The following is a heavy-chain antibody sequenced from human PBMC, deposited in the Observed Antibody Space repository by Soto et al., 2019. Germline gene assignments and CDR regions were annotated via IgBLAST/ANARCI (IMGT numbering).Heavy chain of an antibody. CDR1: GGSISSGGYY. CDR2: IYYSGST. CDR3: ARDPGYCSGGSCYSDPFDFDY. J-gene: IGHJ4*02. Sequence: SETLSLTCTVSGGSISSGGYYWSWIRQHPGKGLEWIGYIYYSGSTYYNTSLKSRVTISVDTSKNQFSLKLSSVTAADTAVYYCARDPGYCSGGSCYSDPFDFDYWGQGTLVTVSS. V-gene: IGHV4-31*03. D-gene: IGHD2-15*01.